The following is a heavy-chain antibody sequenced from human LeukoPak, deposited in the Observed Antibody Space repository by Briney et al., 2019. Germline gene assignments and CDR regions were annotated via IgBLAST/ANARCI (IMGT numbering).Heavy chain of an antibody. CDR3: ARGGIARYCSSTSCYTGNDY. Sequence: GASVKVSCKASGYTFTGYYMHWVRQAPGQWLEWMGWINPNSGGTNYAQKFQGRVTMTRDTSISTAYMELSRLRSDDTAVYYCARGGIARYCSSTSCYTGNDYWGQGTLVTVSS. CDR1: GYTFTGYY. D-gene: IGHD2-2*02. J-gene: IGHJ4*02. CDR2: INPNSGGT. V-gene: IGHV1-2*02.